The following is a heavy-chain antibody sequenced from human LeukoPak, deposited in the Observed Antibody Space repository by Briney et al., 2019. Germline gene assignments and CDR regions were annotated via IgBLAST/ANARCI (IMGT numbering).Heavy chain of an antibody. V-gene: IGHV4-59*01. CDR3: ARATNYYGSGSYYRRVYYFDY. J-gene: IGHJ4*02. D-gene: IGHD3-10*01. CDR1: GGSISSYY. Sequence: SETLSLTCTVSGGSISSYYWSWIRQPPGKGLEWIGYIYYSGSTNYNPSLKSRVTISVDTSKNQFSLKLSSVTAADTAVYYCARATNYYGSGSYYRRVYYFDYWGRGTLVTVSS. CDR2: IYYSGST.